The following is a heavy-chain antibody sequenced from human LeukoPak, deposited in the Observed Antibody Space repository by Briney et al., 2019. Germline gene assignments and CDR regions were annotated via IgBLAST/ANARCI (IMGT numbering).Heavy chain of an antibody. Sequence: PGGSLRLSCSASGFTFSSYWMSWVRQAPGKGLEWVANMKQDGSEKYYVDSVKGRFTISRDNAKNSLYLQMNSLRAEDTAVYYCASGFGFDCSSTSCSYFDYWGQGTLVTVSS. CDR2: MKQDGSEK. J-gene: IGHJ4*02. V-gene: IGHV3-7*01. D-gene: IGHD2-2*01. CDR1: GFTFSSYW. CDR3: ASGFGFDCSSTSCSYFDY.